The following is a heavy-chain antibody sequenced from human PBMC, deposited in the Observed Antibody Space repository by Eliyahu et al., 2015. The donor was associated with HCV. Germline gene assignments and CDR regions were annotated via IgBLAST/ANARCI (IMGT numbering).Heavy chain of an antibody. J-gene: IGHJ4*02. CDR1: GGSINSYY. Sequence: QLQESGPGLVKPSETLSLTCTVSGGSINSYYWSWIRQPAGKGLEWIGRIYSSGSTNYNPSLKSRVTMSIDASKNQFSLKLTSVTAADTAVYYCARTYGRYVGDFDYWGQGTLVTVSS. CDR3: ARTYGRYVGDFDY. V-gene: IGHV4-4*07. CDR2: IYSSGST. D-gene: IGHD5-12*01.